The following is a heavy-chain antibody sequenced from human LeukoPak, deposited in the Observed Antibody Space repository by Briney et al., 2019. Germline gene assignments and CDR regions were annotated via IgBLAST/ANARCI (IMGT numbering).Heavy chain of an antibody. CDR3: ARDIVVVPAASSYYYGMDV. J-gene: IGHJ6*02. V-gene: IGHV1-18*01. D-gene: IGHD2-2*01. CDR1: GYTFTSYG. CDR2: ISAYNGNT. Sequence: GASVKVSCKASGYTFTSYGISWVRQAPGQGLEWMGWISAYNGNTNYAQKLQGRVTMTTDTSTSTAYMELRSLRSDDTAVYYCARDIVVVPAASSYYYGMDVWGQGTTATVS.